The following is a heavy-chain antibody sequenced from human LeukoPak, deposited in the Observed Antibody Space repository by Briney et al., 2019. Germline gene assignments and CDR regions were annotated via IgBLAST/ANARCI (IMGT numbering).Heavy chain of an antibody. CDR3: VRAGYTYGSDY. Sequence: TGGSLRLSCAASGFTFSTFWMTWVRQGPGKGLEWVANINPVGSDKSYVDSLKGRFTISRDNAKNSMYLQMDSLRAEDTAAYYCVRAGYTYGSDYWGQGALVTVSS. D-gene: IGHD5-18*01. CDR1: GFTFSTFW. V-gene: IGHV3-7*04. J-gene: IGHJ4*02. CDR2: INPVGSDK.